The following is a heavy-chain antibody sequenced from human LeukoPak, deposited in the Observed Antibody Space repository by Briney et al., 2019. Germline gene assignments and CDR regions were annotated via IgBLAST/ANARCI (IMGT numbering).Heavy chain of an antibody. V-gene: IGHV4-61*02. CDR3: ARARKENYFDY. CDR1: GGSISSGSYY. J-gene: IGHJ4*02. Sequence: PSQTLSLTCTVSGGSISSGSYYWSWIRQPAGKGLEWIGRFYTSGSTNYNPSLKSRVTISVDTSKNQFSLKLSSVTAADTAVYYCARARKENYFDYWGQGTLVTVSS. D-gene: IGHD6-6*01. CDR2: FYTSGST.